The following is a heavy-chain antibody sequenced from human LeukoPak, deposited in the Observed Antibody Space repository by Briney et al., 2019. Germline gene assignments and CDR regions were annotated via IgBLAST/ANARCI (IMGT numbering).Heavy chain of an antibody. CDR1: GYTFTGYY. CDR3: ARDDAFDI. V-gene: IGHV1-2*02. CDR2: INPNSGGT. Sequence: ASVKVSCKASGYTFTGYYMHWVRQAPGQGLEWMGWINPNSGGTNYAQKFQGRVTMTRDTSTSTAYMELRSLRPDDTAVYYCARDDAFDIWGQGTMVTVSS. J-gene: IGHJ3*02.